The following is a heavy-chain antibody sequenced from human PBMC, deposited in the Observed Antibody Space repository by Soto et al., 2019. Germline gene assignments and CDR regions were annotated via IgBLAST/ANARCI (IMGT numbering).Heavy chain of an antibody. CDR2: IDTSGTKI. J-gene: IGHJ4*02. V-gene: IGHV3-11*01. CDR1: GYTFSDYY. CDR3: ASHYDMWSGYLSPVDY. D-gene: IGHD3-3*01. Sequence: QVQLVESGGDLVKPGGSLRLSCAASGYTFSDYYMSWIRQAPGKGLEWISYIDTSGTKIYYAYPVKGRFTITRDNAKNSLYLEMNSLRDEDTAVYYCASHYDMWSGYLSPVDYWGQGTLVTVSS.